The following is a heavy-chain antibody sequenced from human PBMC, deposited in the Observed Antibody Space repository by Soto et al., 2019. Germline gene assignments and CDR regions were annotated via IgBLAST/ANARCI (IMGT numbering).Heavy chain of an antibody. D-gene: IGHD3-22*01. V-gene: IGHV3-48*02. CDR3: ARGAFYDSCGIRLNLLAP. CDR2: ISSSSSTI. Sequence: GGSLGLSCAASGVTFSSYSMNCVRQAPGKGLEWVSYISSSSSTIYYADSVKGRFTISRDNAKNSLYLQMNSLRDEDTAVYYCARGAFYDSCGIRLNLLAPSAQRTLVLVSS. J-gene: IGHJ5*02. CDR1: GVTFSSYS.